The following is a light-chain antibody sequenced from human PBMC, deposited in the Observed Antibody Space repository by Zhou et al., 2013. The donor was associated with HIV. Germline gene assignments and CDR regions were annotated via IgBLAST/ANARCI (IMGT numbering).Light chain of an antibody. CDR2: EDN. CDR3: QSYSPSSGYI. V-gene: IGLV6-57*01. J-gene: IGLJ1*01. CDR1: SGSIASNY. Sequence: FILTQPHSVSESPGKTVTISCTRSSGSIASNYVQWYRQRPGSSPTILIYEDNVRPSGVPDRFSGSIDSSSNSASLIISGLKTEDDADYYCQSYSPSSGYIFGPGTKVTVL.